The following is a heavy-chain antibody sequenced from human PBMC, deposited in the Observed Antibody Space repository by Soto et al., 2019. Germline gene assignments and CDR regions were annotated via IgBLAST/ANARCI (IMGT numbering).Heavy chain of an antibody. D-gene: IGHD3-10*01. CDR2: YNPEEGET. CDR1: GYPFTELS. J-gene: IGHJ4*02. CDR3: ATDITYGPGRGAH. V-gene: IGHV1-24*01. Sequence: QVQLVQSGAEVTKPGASVKVSCKVSGYPFTELSMHWVRQAPGKGLEWLGGYNPEEGETMSAQKCQGRLPMTDEISTDTAYMELRSVRSEDTAMYYCATDITYGPGRGAHWGQGTLVPVSS.